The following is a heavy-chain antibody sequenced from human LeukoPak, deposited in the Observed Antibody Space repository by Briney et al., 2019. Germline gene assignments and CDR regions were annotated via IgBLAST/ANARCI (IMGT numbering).Heavy chain of an antibody. CDR1: GYTSTGYY. V-gene: IGHV1-2*02. CDR3: ARPRVRGGYFDY. CDR2: INPNSGGT. Sequence: ASVKVSCKASGYTSTGYYMHWVRQAPGQGLEWMGWINPNSGGTNYAQKFQGRVTMTRDTSISTAYMELSRLRSDDTAVYYCARPRVRGGYFDYWGQGTLVTVSS. J-gene: IGHJ4*02. D-gene: IGHD3-10*01.